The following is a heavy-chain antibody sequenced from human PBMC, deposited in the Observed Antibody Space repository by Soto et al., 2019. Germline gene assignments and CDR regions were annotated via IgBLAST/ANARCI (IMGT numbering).Heavy chain of an antibody. Sequence: QVQLQESGPGLVKPSETLSLTCTVSGGSVNSGGSYWSWIRQPPGKGLEWIGYMYYSGSTNYNPSLKSRVTISVDMSKHQFSLKLTSVTAADTAVYYCAREDYRSGCDSWGQGTLVTVSS. D-gene: IGHD6-19*01. V-gene: IGHV4-61*08. CDR3: AREDYRSGCDS. J-gene: IGHJ4*02. CDR2: MYYSGST. CDR1: GGSVNSGGSY.